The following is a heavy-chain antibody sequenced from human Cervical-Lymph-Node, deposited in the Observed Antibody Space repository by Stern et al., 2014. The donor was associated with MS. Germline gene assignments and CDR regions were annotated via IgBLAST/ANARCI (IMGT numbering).Heavy chain of an antibody. CDR1: GYSFTSYW. Sequence: EVQLVQSGAEVKKPGESLKISCEVSGYSFTSYWIGWVRQMPGKGLEWMGIISPGDSDTRYSPSFQGQVTISADTSLSTAYLQWSSLKASDTAIYYCGRQGKGVIAPTSYFDYWGQGNLVTVSS. CDR2: ISPGDSDT. D-gene: IGHD2-21*01. CDR3: GRQGKGVIAPTSYFDY. V-gene: IGHV5-51*01. J-gene: IGHJ4*02.